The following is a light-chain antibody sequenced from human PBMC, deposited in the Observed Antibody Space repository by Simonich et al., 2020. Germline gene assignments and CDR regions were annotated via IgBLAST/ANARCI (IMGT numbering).Light chain of an antibody. Sequence: QSALTQPPSASGSPGQSVTISCTGTSSDVGGYNYVSWYQQHPGKAPKLMIYDVNKGPSGVSNRFSGSKSGNTASLTSSGLQAEDEADYYCSSYTSSSTWVFGGGTKLTVL. CDR2: DVN. CDR3: SSYTSSSTWV. J-gene: IGLJ3*02. CDR1: SSDVGGYNY. V-gene: IGLV2-14*01.